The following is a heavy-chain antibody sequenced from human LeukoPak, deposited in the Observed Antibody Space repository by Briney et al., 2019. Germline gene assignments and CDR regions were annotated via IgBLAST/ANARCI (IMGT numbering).Heavy chain of an antibody. D-gene: IGHD4-17*01. Sequence: GGSLRLSCTASGFTFGDYAMSWFRQAPGKGLEWVSAISGSGGSTYYADSVKGRFTISRDNSKNTLFLQVNSLRAEDTAVYYCGKDPNGDYVGAFDMWGQGTMVTVSP. CDR3: GKDPNGDYVGAFDM. J-gene: IGHJ3*02. V-gene: IGHV3-23*01. CDR2: ISGSGGST. CDR1: GFTFGDYA.